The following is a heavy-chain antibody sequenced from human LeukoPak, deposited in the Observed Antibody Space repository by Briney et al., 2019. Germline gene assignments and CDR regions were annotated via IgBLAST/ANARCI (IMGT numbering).Heavy chain of an antibody. D-gene: IGHD3-10*01. Sequence: SETLSLTCAVYGGSFSGYYWSWIRQPPGKGLEWIGEINHSGSTNYNPSLKSRVTISVDTSKNQFSLKLSSVTAADTAVYYCVTRNYYGSGILGTWGQGTLVTVSS. CDR2: INHSGST. CDR1: GGSFSGYY. V-gene: IGHV4-34*01. CDR3: VTRNYYGSGILGT. J-gene: IGHJ4*02.